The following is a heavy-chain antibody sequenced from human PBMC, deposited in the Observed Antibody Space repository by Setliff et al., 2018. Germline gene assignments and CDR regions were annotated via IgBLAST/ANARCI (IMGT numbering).Heavy chain of an antibody. Sequence: GSLRLSCAASGFIFRSYEMNWVRQTPGKGLEWVSYINSGGTKIYYADSVEGRFTISRDNGKNSLFLQMNSVRGEDTAIYHCARSINGYQQRYDIWGQGALVTVSS. CDR1: GFIFRSYE. V-gene: IGHV3-48*03. CDR2: INSGGTKI. CDR3: ARSINGYQQRYDI. J-gene: IGHJ4*02. D-gene: IGHD3-22*01.